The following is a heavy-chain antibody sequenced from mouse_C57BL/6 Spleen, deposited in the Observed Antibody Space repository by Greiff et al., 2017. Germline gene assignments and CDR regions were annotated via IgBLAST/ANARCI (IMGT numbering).Heavy chain of an antibody. Sequence: VQLKQPGAELVRPGSSVKLSCKASGYTFTSYWMDWVKQRPGQGLEWIGNIYPSDSETHYNQKFKDKATLTVDKSSSTAYMQLSSLTSEDSAVYYCARSNPFAYWGQGTLVTVSA. CDR3: ARSNPFAY. D-gene: IGHD2-5*01. CDR1: GYTFTSYW. V-gene: IGHV1-61*01. J-gene: IGHJ3*01. CDR2: IYPSDSET.